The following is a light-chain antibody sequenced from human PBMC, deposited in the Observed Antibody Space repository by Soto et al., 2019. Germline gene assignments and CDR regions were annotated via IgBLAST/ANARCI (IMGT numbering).Light chain of an antibody. V-gene: IGKV1-5*01. J-gene: IGKJ1*01. CDR1: QGISGW. CDR2: DAS. Sequence: IQMTQYTSTLSASVGDRGTSTCRASQGISGWLAWYQQKAGKAPRLLIFDASSLMSGVPSRFSGSGYGTEFTLTINRLQPDDSATYYCQQYDSFSVWTFGQGTKGGYQ. CDR3: QQYDSFSVWT.